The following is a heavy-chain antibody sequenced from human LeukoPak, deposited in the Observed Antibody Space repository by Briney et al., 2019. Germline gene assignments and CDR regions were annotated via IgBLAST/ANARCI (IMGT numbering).Heavy chain of an antibody. CDR2: IYYSGGT. Sequence: SETLSLTCTVSGGSVSRGSYYWSWIRQPPGKGLERIGYIYYSGGTNYNPSLKSRVTISVDTSKNQFSLKLSSVTAADTAVYYCARTVPSGYRMFDYWGQGTLVTVSS. V-gene: IGHV4-61*01. CDR1: GGSVSRGSYY. J-gene: IGHJ4*02. D-gene: IGHD3-3*01. CDR3: ARTVPSGYRMFDY.